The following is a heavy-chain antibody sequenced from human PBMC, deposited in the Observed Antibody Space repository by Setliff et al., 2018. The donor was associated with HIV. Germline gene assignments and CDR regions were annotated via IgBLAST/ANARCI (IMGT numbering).Heavy chain of an antibody. CDR1: GFTFSAFF. D-gene: IGHD3-10*01. V-gene: IGHV3-23*01. CDR3: AKRRSRYGSGSSYPLDL. CDR2: ISGSGNTT. Sequence: GSRLSCEASGFTFSAFFMTWVRLAPGKGLEWVAGISGSGNTTFHSDSLRGRFVASRDNSRNRLYLQMNSLRVEDTAVYFCAKRRSRYGSGSSYPLDLWGPGTLVTVSS. J-gene: IGHJ5*02.